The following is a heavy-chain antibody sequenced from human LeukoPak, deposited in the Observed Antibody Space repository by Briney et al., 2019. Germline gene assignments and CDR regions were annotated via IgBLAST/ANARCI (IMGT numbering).Heavy chain of an antibody. CDR3: ARGGVDIVVVPAALHAFDI. D-gene: IGHD2-2*03. CDR1: GYTFTGYY. V-gene: IGHV1-2*02. Sequence: ASVKVSCKASGYTFTGYYMHWVRQAPGQGLEWMGWINPNSGGTNYAQKFQGRVTMTRDTSISTAYMELSSLRSEDTAVYYCARGGVDIVVVPAALHAFDIWGQGTMVTVSS. CDR2: INPNSGGT. J-gene: IGHJ3*02.